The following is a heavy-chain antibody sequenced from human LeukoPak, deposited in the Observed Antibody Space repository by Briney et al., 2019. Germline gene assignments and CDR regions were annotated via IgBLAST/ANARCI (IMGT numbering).Heavy chain of an antibody. CDR1: GYTFTSYS. D-gene: IGHD3-3*01. Sequence: GASVKVSCKASGYTFTSYSISWVRQAPGQGLEWMGWISAYNGNTNYAQKLQGRVTMSTDTSTSTAYMELRSLRSDDTAVYYCARWEDYDFWSGSFDYWGQGTLVTVSS. J-gene: IGHJ4*02. CDR2: ISAYNGNT. V-gene: IGHV1-18*01. CDR3: ARWEDYDFWSGSFDY.